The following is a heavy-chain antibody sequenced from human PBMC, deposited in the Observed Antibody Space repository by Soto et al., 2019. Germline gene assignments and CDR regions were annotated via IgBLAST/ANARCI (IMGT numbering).Heavy chain of an antibody. J-gene: IGHJ6*02. CDR2: ISGSGGST. CDR1: GFTFSSYA. D-gene: IGHD2-15*01. Sequence: PGGSLRLSCAASGFTFSSYAMSWVRQAPGKGLEWVSAISGSGGSTYYADSVKGRFTISRDNSKNTLYLQMNSLRAEDTAVYYCAKAPYCSGGSCYGYYYYGVDVWGQGTTVTVSS. CDR3: AKAPYCSGGSCYGYYYYGVDV. V-gene: IGHV3-23*01.